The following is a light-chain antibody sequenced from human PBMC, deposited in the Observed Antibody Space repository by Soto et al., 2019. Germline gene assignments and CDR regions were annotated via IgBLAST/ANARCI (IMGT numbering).Light chain of an antibody. CDR2: AAS. V-gene: IGKV1-27*01. CDR3: QKYNWPPFT. CDR1: QGISNY. J-gene: IGKJ3*01. Sequence: DIQMTKSPSSLAASVGDRVTISCRASQGISNYLAWYQQKPGKVPKLLIYAASTLQSGVSSRFTGSGSGTDFTLTISSLQPEDVATYYCQKYNWPPFTFGPGTKVDIK.